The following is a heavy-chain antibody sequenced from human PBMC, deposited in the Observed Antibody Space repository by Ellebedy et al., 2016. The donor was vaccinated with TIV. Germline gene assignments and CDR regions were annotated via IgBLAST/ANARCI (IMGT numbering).Heavy chain of an antibody. CDR2: IKQDQSEK. Sequence: PGGSLRLSCAASGFTFSTYWMGWVRQAPGKGLEWVANIKQDQSEKYYVDSVKGRFTISRDNAKNSLYLQMNSLRVEDTAVYYCATERRNYYNGMDVWGQGTTVTVSS. CDR3: ATERRNYYNGMDV. V-gene: IGHV3-7*01. D-gene: IGHD2/OR15-2a*01. J-gene: IGHJ6*02. CDR1: GFTFSTYW.